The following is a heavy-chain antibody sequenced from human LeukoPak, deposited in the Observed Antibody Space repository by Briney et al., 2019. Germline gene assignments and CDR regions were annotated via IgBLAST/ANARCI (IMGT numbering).Heavy chain of an antibody. CDR2: INPNSGGT. D-gene: IGHD4-23*01. CDR3: ARDYGGNSHYYYGMDV. V-gene: IGHV1-2*02. Sequence: ASVKVSCKASGYTFTGYYMHGVRQAPGQGLEWMGWINPNSGGTNYAQKFQGRVTMTRDTSISTAYMELSRLRSDDTAVYYCARDYGGNSHYYYGMDVWGQGTTVTVSS. J-gene: IGHJ6*02. CDR1: GYTFTGYY.